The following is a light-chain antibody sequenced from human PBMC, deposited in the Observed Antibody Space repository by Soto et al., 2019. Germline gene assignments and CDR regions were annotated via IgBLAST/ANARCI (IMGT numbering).Light chain of an antibody. CDR1: SSDVGTYNY. Sequence: QSALTQPASVSGSPGQSITISCTGTSSDVGTYNYVSWYQQHPAQAPKLMIFEVSNRPSGVSNRFSGSKSGNTASLTISGLQAEDEAEDYCSSYTGSSTNTVVFGGGTKLTVL. CDR2: EVS. V-gene: IGLV2-14*01. CDR3: SSYTGSSTNTVV. J-gene: IGLJ2*01.